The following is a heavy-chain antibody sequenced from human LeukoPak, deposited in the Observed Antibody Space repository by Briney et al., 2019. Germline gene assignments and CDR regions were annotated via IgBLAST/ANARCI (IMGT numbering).Heavy chain of an antibody. CDR1: GGSLSGYY. J-gene: IGHJ5*02. Sequence: PSETLSLTRALDGGSLSGYYSSWIRQTPGKGLEWIGEIRRSGNANYNPSLKSRVTLSIDTSKNHFSRNLTSVTAADTAMYYCARRPMPTTMSSPCSSSGPGAQVTVSS. CDR2: IRRSGNA. V-gene: IGHV4-34*01. D-gene: IGHD3-10*02. CDR3: ARRPMPTTMSSPCSS.